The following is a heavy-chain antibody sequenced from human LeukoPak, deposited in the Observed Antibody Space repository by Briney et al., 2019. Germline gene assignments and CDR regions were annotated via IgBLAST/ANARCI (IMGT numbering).Heavy chain of an antibody. D-gene: IGHD3-16*01. J-gene: IGHJ4*02. Sequence: PGGSLRLSCAASGLTFSNYWIHWVRQAPGEGLVWVSRINTDGTTTSYADSVKGRFTISRDNAKNTVYLQMNSLRVEDTAVYYCAKEPGEGGSAFDYWGQGTLVTVYS. V-gene: IGHV3-74*01. CDR2: INTDGTTT. CDR1: GLTFSNYW. CDR3: AKEPGEGGSAFDY.